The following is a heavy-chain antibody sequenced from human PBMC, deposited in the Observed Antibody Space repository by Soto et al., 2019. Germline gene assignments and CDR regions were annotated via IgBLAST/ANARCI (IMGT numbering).Heavy chain of an antibody. D-gene: IGHD6-19*01. V-gene: IGHV4-61*01. J-gene: IGHJ6*02. CDR1: GGSVSSGSYY. CDR2: IYYSGST. Sequence: QVQLQESGPGLVKPSETLSLTCTVSGGSVSSGSYYWSWIRQPPGKGLEWIGYIYYSGSTNYNPSPKSRVTTSVDPSKNQCSLKLSSVTAADTAVYYCARGIEGWYQGRYYYGMDVWGQGTTVTVSS. CDR3: ARGIEGWYQGRYYYGMDV.